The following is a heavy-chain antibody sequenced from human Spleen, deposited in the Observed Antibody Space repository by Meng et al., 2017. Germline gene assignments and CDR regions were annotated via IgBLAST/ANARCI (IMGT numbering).Heavy chain of an antibody. CDR3: TRPARKEATIFGDAFDI. V-gene: IGHV3-7*03. J-gene: IGHJ3*02. CDR1: GFTFTSYG. D-gene: IGHD3-3*01. Sequence: GESLKISCRTSGFTFTSYGMNWVRQAPGKGLEWVANIKQDGSEKYYVDSVKGRFTISRDNAKNSLYLQMNNLETEDTAVYFCTRPARKEATIFGDAFDIWGQGTMVTVSS. CDR2: IKQDGSEK.